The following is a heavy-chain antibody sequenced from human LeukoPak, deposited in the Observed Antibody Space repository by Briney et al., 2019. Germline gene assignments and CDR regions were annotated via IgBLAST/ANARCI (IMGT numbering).Heavy chain of an antibody. CDR2: IYCSGST. Sequence: SETLSLTCTVSGGSISSSYWSWIRQPPGKGLEWIGYIYCSGSTNYNPSLRSRVTMLVDTSKNQFSLKLSSVTAADTAVYYCARGGNAFDIWGQGTMVTVSS. V-gene: IGHV4-59*01. J-gene: IGHJ3*02. D-gene: IGHD1-26*01. CDR1: GGSISSSY. CDR3: ARGGNAFDI.